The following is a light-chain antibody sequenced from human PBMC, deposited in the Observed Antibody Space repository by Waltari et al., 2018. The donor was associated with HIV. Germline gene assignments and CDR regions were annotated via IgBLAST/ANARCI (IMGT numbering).Light chain of an antibody. CDR1: QSVSSN. CDR2: GAS. V-gene: IGKV3-15*01. CDR3: QQYTNWPIT. J-gene: IGKJ5*01. Sequence: EIVMTQSPVTLSVSPGERATLSCRASQSVSSNLAWYQQKPGQAPRLLIYGASARATGIPARLSGSGSGTECTLTISSLQSEDFAVYYCQQYTNWPITFGQGTRLEIK.